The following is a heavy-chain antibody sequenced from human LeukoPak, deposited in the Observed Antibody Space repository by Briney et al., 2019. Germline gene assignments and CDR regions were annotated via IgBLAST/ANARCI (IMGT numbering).Heavy chain of an antibody. V-gene: IGHV3-23*01. J-gene: IGHJ4*02. CDR3: AKHLALVGATTTYDY. CDR1: GFTFSSYE. D-gene: IGHD1-26*01. CDR2: IRGSGDST. Sequence: PGGSLRLSCAASGFTFSSYEMNWVRQAPGKGLEWVSGIRGSGDSTYYADSVKGRFTISRDNSKNTLYLQMNSLRAEDTAVYYCAKHLALVGATTTYDYWGQGTLVIVSS.